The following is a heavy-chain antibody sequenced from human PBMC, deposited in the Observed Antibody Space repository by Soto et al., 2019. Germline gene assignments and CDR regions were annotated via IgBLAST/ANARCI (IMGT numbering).Heavy chain of an antibody. CDR2: ISYDGSNK. J-gene: IGHJ4*02. CDR1: GFTFSSYG. D-gene: IGHD3-9*01. Sequence: QVQLVESGGGVVQPGRSLRLSCAASGFTFSSYGMHWVRQAPGKGLEWVAVISYDGSNKYYADSVKGRFTISRDNSKNALYLQMNSLRAEDTAVYYCAKAHELRYFAWPFDYWGQGTLVTVSS. CDR3: AKAHELRYFAWPFDY. V-gene: IGHV3-30*18.